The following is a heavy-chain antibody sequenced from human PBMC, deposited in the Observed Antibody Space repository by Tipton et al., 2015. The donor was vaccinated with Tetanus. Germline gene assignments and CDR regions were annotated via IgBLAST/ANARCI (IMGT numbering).Heavy chain of an antibody. Sequence: SLRLSCAASGFSFSNFGMTWVRQVPGKGLEWVSSISGSGGSYIYYAESVKGRFTISRDNARNSLYLQMNSLRAEDTAMYYCARPRPSGNYYYGMDVWGQGTTVTVSS. CDR1: GFSFSNFG. CDR3: ARPRPSGNYYYGMDV. CDR2: ISGSGGSYI. J-gene: IGHJ6*02. D-gene: IGHD1-26*01. V-gene: IGHV3-21*01.